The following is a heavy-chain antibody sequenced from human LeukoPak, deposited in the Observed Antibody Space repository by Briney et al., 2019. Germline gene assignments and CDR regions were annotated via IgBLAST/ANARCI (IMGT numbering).Heavy chain of an antibody. CDR1: GFTFSRYW. J-gene: IGHJ3*02. Sequence: GGSLRLSCAASGFTFSRYWMHWVRQTPGKGLVWVSRIHIDGSVTIYADSVKGRFTISRDNAKNTLYLQMNSLRAEDTAVYYCARHLLGDYGALDIWGQGAMVTISS. CDR3: ARHLLGDYGALDI. D-gene: IGHD4-17*01. CDR2: IHIDGSVT. V-gene: IGHV3-74*01.